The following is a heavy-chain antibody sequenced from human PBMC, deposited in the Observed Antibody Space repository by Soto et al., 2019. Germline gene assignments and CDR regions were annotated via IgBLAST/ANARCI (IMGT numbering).Heavy chain of an antibody. CDR3: AKGVVVTTTYFHY. V-gene: IGHV3-30*18. CDR1: GFTFSTYG. D-gene: IGHD2-21*02. J-gene: IGHJ1*01. Sequence: LRLSCAASGFTFSTYGMHWVRQAPGKGLEWVAVISYDEINKYYADSVKGRFTISRDNSKNTLYLQMNSLGPEDTALYYCAKGVVVTTTYFHYWGQGTLVTVSS. CDR2: ISYDEINK.